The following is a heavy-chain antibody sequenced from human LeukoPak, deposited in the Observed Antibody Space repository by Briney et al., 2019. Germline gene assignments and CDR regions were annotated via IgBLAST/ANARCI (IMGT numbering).Heavy chain of an antibody. CDR2: ISAYNGNT. CDR1: GYTFTSYG. CDR3: ARLRPGWLRLPPDY. Sequence: GASVKVSCKASGYTFTSYGISWARQAPGQGLEWMGWISAYNGNTNYAQKLQGRVTMTTDTSTSTAYMELRSLRSDDTAVYYCARLRPGWLRLPPDYWGQGTLVTVSS. V-gene: IGHV1-18*01. D-gene: IGHD5-12*01. J-gene: IGHJ4*02.